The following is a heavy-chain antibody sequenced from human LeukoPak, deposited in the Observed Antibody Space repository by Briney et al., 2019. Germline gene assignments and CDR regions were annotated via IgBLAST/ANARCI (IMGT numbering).Heavy chain of an antibody. V-gene: IGHV3-15*01. J-gene: IGHJ4*02. Sequence: GGSLRLSCAASGFTFSNVWMSWVRQAPGKGPEWVGRIKSKTDGGTTDYAAPVKGRFTISRDDSKNTLYLQINSLETEDTAVYYCTTVANGGDFDYWGQGTLVTVSS. D-gene: IGHD3-16*01. CDR1: GFTFSNVW. CDR2: IKSKTDGGTT. CDR3: TTVANGGDFDY.